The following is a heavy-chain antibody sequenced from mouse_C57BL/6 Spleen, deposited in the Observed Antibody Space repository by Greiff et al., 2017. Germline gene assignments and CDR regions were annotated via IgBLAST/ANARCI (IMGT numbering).Heavy chain of an antibody. V-gene: IGHV7-3*01. D-gene: IGHD4-1*02. CDR2: IRNKANGYTT. J-gene: IGHJ1*03. CDR3: ARSTGTGYFDV. CDR1: GFTFTDYY. Sequence: EVKLEESGGGLVQPGGSLSLSCAASGFTFTDYYMSWVRQPPGKALEWLGFIRNKANGYTTEYSASVKGRFTISRDNSQSILYLQMNALRAEDSATYYCARSTGTGYFDVWVTGTTVTVSS.